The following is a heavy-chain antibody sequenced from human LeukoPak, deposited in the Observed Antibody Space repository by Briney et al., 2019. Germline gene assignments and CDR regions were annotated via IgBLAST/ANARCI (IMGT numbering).Heavy chain of an antibody. Sequence: GGSLRLSCAASGFTLSNYGMHWVRQAPGKGLEWVAVIWYDGSNKYYADSVKGRFTISRDNSKNTLYLQMNSLRAEDTAVYYCAGNYGPYDFDYWGQGTLVTVSS. CDR3: AGNYGPYDFDY. D-gene: IGHD3-10*01. CDR2: IWYDGSNK. J-gene: IGHJ4*02. V-gene: IGHV3-33*01. CDR1: GFTLSNYG.